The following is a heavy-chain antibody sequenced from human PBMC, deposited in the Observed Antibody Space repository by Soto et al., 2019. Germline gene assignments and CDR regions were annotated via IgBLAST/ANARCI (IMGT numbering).Heavy chain of an antibody. V-gene: IGHV3-11*01. CDR3: ARGHDSSGGVDY. J-gene: IGHJ4*02. Sequence: QVQLVESGGGLVKPGGSLRLSCAASGFTFSDYYMSLIRQAPGKVLEWISYMSNSGNTIYYADSVKGRFTISRDNAKNSLFLQMNNLRAEDTAVYYCARGHDSSGGVDYWGQGTLITVSS. CDR1: GFTFSDYY. CDR2: MSNSGNTI. D-gene: IGHD3-22*01.